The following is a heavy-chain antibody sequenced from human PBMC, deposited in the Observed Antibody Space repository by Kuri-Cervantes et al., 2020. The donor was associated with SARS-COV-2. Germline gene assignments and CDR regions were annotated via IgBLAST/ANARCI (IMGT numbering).Heavy chain of an antibody. CDR2: MSYSGIA. J-gene: IGHJ4*02. CDR3: ARGTNIAAAGTLDF. V-gene: IGHV4-39*07. CDR1: GGSISSSGYF. Sequence: SETLSPTWNVYGGSISSSGYFWGWIRQPPGKGPEWIASMSYSGIAYYNPSLKSRVTITVDTSKNQFSLKLSSVTAEDTAVYYCARGTNIAAAGTLDFWGQGTLVTVSS. D-gene: IGHD6-13*01.